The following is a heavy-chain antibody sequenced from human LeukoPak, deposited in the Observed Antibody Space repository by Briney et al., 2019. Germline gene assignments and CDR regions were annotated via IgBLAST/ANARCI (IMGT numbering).Heavy chain of an antibody. CDR2: MSPNSGDT. Sequence: ASVKVSCKASGGTFSSYAISWVRQAPGQGLEWMGWMSPNSGDTGYAQKFQDRVTMTRNTSISTAYMELSSLRSDDTAVYYCARGPPNWGYDYWGPGTLVTVSS. J-gene: IGHJ4*02. D-gene: IGHD7-27*01. CDR3: ARGPPNWGYDY. CDR1: GGTFSSYA. V-gene: IGHV1-8*02.